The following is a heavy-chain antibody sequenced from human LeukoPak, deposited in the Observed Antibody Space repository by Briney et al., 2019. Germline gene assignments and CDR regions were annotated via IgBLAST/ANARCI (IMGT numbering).Heavy chain of an antibody. J-gene: IGHJ4*02. CDR2: ISAYNGNT. CDR3: ARDQDCSSTSCYTYYFDY. Sequence: GASVKVSCKASGYTFTSYGISWVRQAPGQGLEWMGWISAYNGNTNYAQKLQGRATMTTDTSTSTAYMELRSLRSDDTAVYYCARDQDCSSTSCYTYYFDYWGQGTLVTVSS. CDR1: GYTFTSYG. D-gene: IGHD2-2*01. V-gene: IGHV1-18*01.